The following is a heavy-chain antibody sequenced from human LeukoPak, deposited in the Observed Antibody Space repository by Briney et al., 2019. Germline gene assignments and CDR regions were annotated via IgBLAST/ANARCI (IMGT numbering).Heavy chain of an antibody. CDR3: ARALGYCSGDSCYSDCFDY. V-gene: IGHV4-30-2*01. J-gene: IGHJ4*02. D-gene: IGHD2-15*01. CDR1: GASISNGGYS. CDR2: IYHSGST. Sequence: SETLSLTCAVSGASISNGGYSWSWIRQPPGKGLEWIGYIYHSGSTYYNPSLKSGVTISLDRSKNQFSLKLNSVTAADTAVYYCARALGYCSGDSCYSDCFDYWGQGTLVTVSS.